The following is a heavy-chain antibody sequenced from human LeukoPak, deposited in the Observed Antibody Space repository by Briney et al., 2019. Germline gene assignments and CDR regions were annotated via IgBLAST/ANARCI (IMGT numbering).Heavy chain of an antibody. Sequence: GGSLRLSCAASGFTFSSYGMHWVRQAPGKGLEWVAFIRYDGSNKYYADSVKGRFTISRDNSKNTLYLQMNNLRAEDTAVYYCAKGQGPGIAVATDYWGQGTLVTVSS. CDR3: AKGQGPGIAVATDY. CDR2: IRYDGSNK. D-gene: IGHD6-19*01. J-gene: IGHJ4*02. CDR1: GFTFSSYG. V-gene: IGHV3-30*02.